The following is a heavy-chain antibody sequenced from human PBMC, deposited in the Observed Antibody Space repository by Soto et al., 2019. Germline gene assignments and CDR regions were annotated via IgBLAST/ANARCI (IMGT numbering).Heavy chain of an antibody. D-gene: IGHD2-21*01. CDR1: GLSFRDFY. CDR3: ARDLRAFGVASRFDP. Sequence: QVHLVQSGGGLVKPGGSLRLSCEASGLSFRDFYMAWIRQAPGKGLEWVAFIGPSDTGIYYAESVKGRFTISRDNAKDSLFLQMKSLKGEDTAIYSCARDLRAFGVASRFDPWGQGTLVTVSS. CDR2: IGPSDTGI. V-gene: IGHV3-11*01. J-gene: IGHJ5*02.